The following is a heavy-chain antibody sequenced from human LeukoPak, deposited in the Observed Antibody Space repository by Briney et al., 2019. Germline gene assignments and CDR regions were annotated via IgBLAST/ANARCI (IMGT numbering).Heavy chain of an antibody. CDR2: INHSGST. Sequence: SETLSLTCAVYGGSFSGYYWSWIRQPPGKGLEWIGEINHSGSTNYNPSLKSRVTISVNTSKNQFSLKLSSVTAADTAVYYCARGSRRYSYGYLGYWGQGTLVTVSS. CDR1: GGSFSGYY. CDR3: ARGSRRYSYGYLGY. D-gene: IGHD5-18*01. V-gene: IGHV4-34*01. J-gene: IGHJ4*02.